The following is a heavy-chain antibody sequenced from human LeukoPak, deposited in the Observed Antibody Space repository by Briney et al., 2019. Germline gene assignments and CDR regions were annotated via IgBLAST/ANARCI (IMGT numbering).Heavy chain of an antibody. J-gene: IGHJ5*02. CDR2: MNPNSGNT. CDR1: GYTFTSYG. V-gene: IGHV1-8*02. Sequence: GASVKVSCKASGYTFTSYGINWVRQATGQGLEWMGWMNPNSGNTGYAQKFQGRVTMTRNTSISTAYMELSSLRSEDTAVYYCARDIQQWLVRGNWFDPWGQGTLVTVSS. D-gene: IGHD6-19*01. CDR3: ARDIQQWLVRGNWFDP.